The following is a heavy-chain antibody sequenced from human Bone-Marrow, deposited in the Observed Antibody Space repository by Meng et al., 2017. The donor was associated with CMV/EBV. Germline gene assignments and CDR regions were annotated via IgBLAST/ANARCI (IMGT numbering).Heavy chain of an antibody. CDR2: INHSGST. D-gene: IGHD3-10*01. Sequence: GSLRLSCAVYGGSFSGYYWSWIRQPPGKGLEWIGEINHSGSTNYNPSLKSRVTISVDTSKNQFSLKLSSVTAADTAVYYCARAHKDYGSGSYYKAYYYYYGMDVWGQGTTVTVSS. V-gene: IGHV4-34*01. CDR1: GGSFSGYY. CDR3: ARAHKDYGSGSYYKAYYYYYGMDV. J-gene: IGHJ6*02.